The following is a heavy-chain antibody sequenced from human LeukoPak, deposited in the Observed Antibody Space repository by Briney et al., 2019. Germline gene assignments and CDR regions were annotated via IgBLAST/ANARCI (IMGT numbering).Heavy chain of an antibody. V-gene: IGHV1-18*01. D-gene: IGHD3-3*01. CDR1: GYTFTSYG. Sequence: ASVTVSCKASGYTFTSYGISWVRQAPGQGLEWMGWISAYNGNPNYAQELQGRVTMTTDTSTNTAYMELRSLTSDDTAVYYCARTFYDFWSGFSNYDSFHIWGQGTLVTVSS. J-gene: IGHJ3*02. CDR2: ISAYNGNP. CDR3: ARTFYDFWSGFSNYDSFHI.